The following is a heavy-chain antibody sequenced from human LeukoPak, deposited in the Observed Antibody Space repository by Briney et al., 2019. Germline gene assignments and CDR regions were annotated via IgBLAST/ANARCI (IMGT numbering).Heavy chain of an antibody. D-gene: IGHD2-2*02. CDR2: ISAYNGNT. CDR3: ARKIPSYCSSTSCYTYFDY. Sequence: ASVKVSCKASGYTFTTYGISWVRQAPGQGLEWMGWISAYNGNTNYAQRLQGRVTMTTDTSTSTAYMELRSLRSDDTAVYYCARKIPSYCSSTSCYTYFDYWGQGTLVTVSS. J-gene: IGHJ4*02. V-gene: IGHV1-18*01. CDR1: GYTFTTYG.